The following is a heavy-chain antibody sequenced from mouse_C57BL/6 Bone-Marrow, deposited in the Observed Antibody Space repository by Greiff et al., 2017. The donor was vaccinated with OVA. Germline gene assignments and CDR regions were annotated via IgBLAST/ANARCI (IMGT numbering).Heavy chain of an antibody. V-gene: IGHV5-4*03. CDR2: ISDGGSYT. CDR1: GFTFSSYA. Sequence: VKLVESGGGLVKPGGSLKLSCAASGFTFSSYAMSWVRQTPEKRLEWVATISDGGSYTYYPDNVKGRFTISRDNAKNNLYLQMSHLKSEDTAMYYCARVYYGNYVGYFDVWGTGTTVTVSS. J-gene: IGHJ1*03. CDR3: ARVYYGNYVGYFDV. D-gene: IGHD2-1*01.